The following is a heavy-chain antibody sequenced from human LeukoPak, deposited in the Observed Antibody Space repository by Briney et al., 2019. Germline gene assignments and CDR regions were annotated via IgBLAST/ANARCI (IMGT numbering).Heavy chain of an antibody. Sequence: ASVKVSYKASGYTFTSHGISWVRQAPGQGLEWMGWISAYNGNTNYAQKLQGRATMTTDTSTSTAYMELRSLRSDDTAVYYCARDVPNFDCSGGSCYLNWFDPWGQGTLVTVSS. J-gene: IGHJ5*02. CDR1: GYTFTSHG. CDR3: ARDVPNFDCSGGSCYLNWFDP. D-gene: IGHD2-15*01. V-gene: IGHV1-18*01. CDR2: ISAYNGNT.